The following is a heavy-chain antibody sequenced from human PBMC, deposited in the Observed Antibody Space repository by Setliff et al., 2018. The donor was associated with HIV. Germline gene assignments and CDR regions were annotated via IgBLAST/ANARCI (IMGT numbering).Heavy chain of an antibody. Sequence: GGSLRLSCAASGFTSSSYAMHWVRQAPAKELERVAVISYDGSNQYYADSVKGRFTISRDNSKNTLYLQMNSLRVEDTAVYYYASETMYDSRDYLSHYFDYGGQGTPVTVSS. D-gene: IGHD3-22*01. CDR1: GFTSSSYA. CDR3: ASETMYDSRDYLSHYFDY. CDR2: ISYDGSNQ. J-gene: IGHJ4*02. V-gene: IGHV3-30*01.